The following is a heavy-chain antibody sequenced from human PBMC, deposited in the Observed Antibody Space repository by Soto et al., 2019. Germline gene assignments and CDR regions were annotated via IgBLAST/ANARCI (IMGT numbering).Heavy chain of an antibody. CDR1: GFTFSSYS. D-gene: IGHD5-12*01. J-gene: IGHJ5*02. V-gene: IGHV3-21*01. CDR3: ARDPHSWSPIVATPSNWFDP. CDR2: ISSSSSYI. Sequence: GGSLRLSCAASGFTFSSYSMNWVRQAPGKGLEWVSSISSSSSYIYYADSVKGRFTISRDNAKNSLYLQMNSLRAEDTAVYYCARDPHSWSPIVATPSNWFDPWGQGTLVTVPS.